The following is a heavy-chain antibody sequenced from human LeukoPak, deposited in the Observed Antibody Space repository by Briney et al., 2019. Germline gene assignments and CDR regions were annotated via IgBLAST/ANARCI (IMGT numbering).Heavy chain of an antibody. Sequence: GGPLRLSCAASGFTFSSYAMSWVRQAPGKGLEWVSAISGSGGSTYYADSVKGRFTISRDNSKNTLYLQMNSLRAEDTAVYYCAKDWFGSSGYSDYWGQGTLVTVSS. CDR1: GFTFSSYA. J-gene: IGHJ4*02. D-gene: IGHD3-22*01. CDR2: ISGSGGST. CDR3: AKDWFGSSGYSDY. V-gene: IGHV3-23*01.